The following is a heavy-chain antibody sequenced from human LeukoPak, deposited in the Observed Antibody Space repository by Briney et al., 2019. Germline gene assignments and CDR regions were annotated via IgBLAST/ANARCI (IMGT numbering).Heavy chain of an antibody. V-gene: IGHV3-23*01. CDR3: AKEIWPTVTTPGWTYFDY. CDR1: GFTFRSYA. D-gene: IGHD4-17*01. J-gene: IGHJ4*02. Sequence: PGGSLRLSCAASGFTFRSYAMKWVRQAPGKGLEWVSDINGSGGSTYYADSVKGRFTISRDNSKNTLYLQMNSLRAEDTAVYYCAKEIWPTVTTPGWTYFDYWGQGALVTVSS. CDR2: INGSGGST.